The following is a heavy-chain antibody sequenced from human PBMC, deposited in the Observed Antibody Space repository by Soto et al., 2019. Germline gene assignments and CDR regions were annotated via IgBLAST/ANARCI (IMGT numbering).Heavy chain of an antibody. CDR3: ERDGGGGKSLLFTL. Sequence: EVQLLESGGGLVQPGGSLRLSCAASGFTVSDYDMGWVRQAPGKGLEWVSLIRGDGGATYHADSVEGRLTISRDTSENRVFVKRNSRRAGDRPFFFWERDGGGGKSLLFTLGAQG. CDR1: GFTVSDYD. D-gene: IGHD2-15*01. V-gene: IGHV3-23*01. J-gene: IGHJ4*02. CDR2: IRGDGGAT.